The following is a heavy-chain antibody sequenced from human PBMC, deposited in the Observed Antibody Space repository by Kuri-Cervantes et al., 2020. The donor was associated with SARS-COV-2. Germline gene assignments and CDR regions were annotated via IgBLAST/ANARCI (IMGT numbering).Heavy chain of an antibody. CDR1: GYSISSGYY. V-gene: IGHV4-38-2*01. CDR3: ARQSAAGHKYYFDY. J-gene: IGHJ4*02. Sequence: GSLRLSCAVSGYSISSGYYWGWIRQPPGKGLEWIGSIYYSGSTYYNPSLKSRVTISVDTSKNQFSLKLSSVTAADTAVYYCARQSAAGHKYYFDYWGQGTLVTVSS. CDR2: IYYSGST. D-gene: IGHD6-13*01.